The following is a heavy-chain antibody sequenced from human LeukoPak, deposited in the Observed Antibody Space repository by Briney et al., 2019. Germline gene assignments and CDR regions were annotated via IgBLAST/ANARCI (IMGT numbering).Heavy chain of an antibody. CDR2: ISWDGGST. V-gene: IGHV3-43*01. Sequence: GGSLRLSCAVSGFTVSGNYMSWVRQAPGKGLEWVSLISWDGGSTYYADSVKGRFTISRDNSKNSLYLQMNSLRTEDTALYYCAKASPGGISGLYYFDYWGQGTLVTVSS. J-gene: IGHJ4*02. CDR3: AKASPGGISGLYYFDY. D-gene: IGHD1-14*01. CDR1: GFTVSGNY.